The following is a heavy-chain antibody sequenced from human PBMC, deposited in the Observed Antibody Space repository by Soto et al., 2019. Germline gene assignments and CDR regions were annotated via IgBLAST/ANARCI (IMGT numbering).Heavy chain of an antibody. V-gene: IGHV4-31*03. Sequence: SGTLSLTCTVSGGSISSGGYYWSWIRQHPGKGLEWIGYIYYSGSTYYNPSLKSRVTISVDTSKNQFSLKLSSVTAADTAVYYCARELSTYYDILTGYPAAFDIWGQGTMVTVSS. CDR3: ARELSTYYDILTGYPAAFDI. D-gene: IGHD3-9*01. J-gene: IGHJ3*02. CDR1: GGSISSGGYY. CDR2: IYYSGST.